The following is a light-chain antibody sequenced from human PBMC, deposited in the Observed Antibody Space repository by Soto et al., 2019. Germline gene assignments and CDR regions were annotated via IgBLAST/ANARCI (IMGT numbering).Light chain of an antibody. V-gene: IGLV2-23*02. Sequence: HSALTQPASVSGSPGQSITISCTGTSSDVGSYNLVSWFQHHPGKVPKLMIYEVSKRPSGVSNRFSGSKSGNTASLTISGLQAEDEADYHCCSYAGSTTFYVFGTGTKVTVL. CDR2: EVS. CDR3: CSYAGSTTFYV. CDR1: SSDVGSYNL. J-gene: IGLJ1*01.